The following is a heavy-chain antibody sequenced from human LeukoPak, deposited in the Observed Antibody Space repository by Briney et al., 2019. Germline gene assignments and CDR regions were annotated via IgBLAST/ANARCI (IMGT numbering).Heavy chain of an antibody. CDR3: ARRSAARDAFDI. Sequence: GGSLRLSCAASGFTLSTYAMSWVRQTPGKGLEGVAATSSSDAGTYHADSVRGRFTISRDNSKNTLYLKMNSLRAEDTAVYYCARRSAARDAFDIWGQGTMVTVSS. CDR1: GFTLSTYA. J-gene: IGHJ3*02. V-gene: IGHV3-23*01. CDR2: TSSSDAGT. D-gene: IGHD6-6*01.